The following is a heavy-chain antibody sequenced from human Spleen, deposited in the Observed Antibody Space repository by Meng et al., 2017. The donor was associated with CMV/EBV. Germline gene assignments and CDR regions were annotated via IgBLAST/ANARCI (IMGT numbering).Heavy chain of an antibody. CDR3: AREGSYCSSTSCYTSGMDV. CDR2: ISSSGTSI. D-gene: IGHD2-2*02. J-gene: IGHJ6*02. Sequence: GESLKISCAASGFTFTDYYMTWIRQAPGKGLEWVSYISSSGTSIYYADSVKGRFTISRDNAQNSLSLQMNSLRAEDTAVYYCAREGSYCSSTSCYTSGMDVWGQGTTVTRLL. CDR1: GFTFTDYY. V-gene: IGHV3-11*04.